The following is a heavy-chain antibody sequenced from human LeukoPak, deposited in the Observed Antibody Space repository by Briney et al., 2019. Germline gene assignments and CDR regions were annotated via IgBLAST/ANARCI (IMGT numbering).Heavy chain of an antibody. CDR2: ISSSGSTI. D-gene: IGHD3-22*01. CDR1: GFTFSSYE. J-gene: IGHJ4*02. CDR3: ARNQTPRYDSSGYSDY. Sequence: GGSLRLACAASGFTFSSYEMNWVRQAPGKGLEWVSYISSSGSTIYYADSVKGRFTISRDNAKNSLYLQMNSLRVEDTAVYYCARNQTPRYDSSGYSDYWGQGTLVTVSS. V-gene: IGHV3-48*03.